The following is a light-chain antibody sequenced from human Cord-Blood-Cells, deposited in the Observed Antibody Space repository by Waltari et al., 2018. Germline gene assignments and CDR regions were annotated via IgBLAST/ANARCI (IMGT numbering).Light chain of an antibody. CDR3: CSYAGSSTFV. Sequence: QSALTHPASVPGSPRHSLTLPPPGTSSDVGSYNLVPWYQQHPGKAPKLMIYEVSKRPSGVSNRFSGSKSGNTASLTISGLQAEDEADYYCCSYAGSSTFVFGTGTKVTVL. J-gene: IGLJ1*01. CDR2: EVS. V-gene: IGLV2-23*02. CDR1: SSDVGSYNL.